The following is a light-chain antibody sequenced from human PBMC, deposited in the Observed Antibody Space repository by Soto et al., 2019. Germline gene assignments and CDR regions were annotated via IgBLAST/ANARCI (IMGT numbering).Light chain of an antibody. Sequence: QPVLTQPASVSGSPGQSITISCTGTSSDVGNYNLVSWYQQHPGKAPKLMIYEGSQRPSGVSNRFSGSKSGNTASLTISGLQTEDEADYYCCSYAGSSTFVVFGGGTKLTVL. CDR3: CSYAGSSTFVV. V-gene: IGLV2-23*03. CDR1: SSDVGNYNL. J-gene: IGLJ2*01. CDR2: EGS.